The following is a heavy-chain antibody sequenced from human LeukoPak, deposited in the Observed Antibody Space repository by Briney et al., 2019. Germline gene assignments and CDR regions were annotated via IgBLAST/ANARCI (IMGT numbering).Heavy chain of an antibody. Sequence: SSVTVSRKGSGGTFTSYAISWVRQPPGQGLEWVGRIILLFGTANYAQKFPGTVTITTDESTSTAYMELSSLRSEDTAVYYCARDYYDSSGYYYAHDYWGQGTLVTVSS. V-gene: IGHV1-69*05. CDR2: IILLFGTA. J-gene: IGHJ4*02. D-gene: IGHD3-22*01. CDR1: GGTFTSYA. CDR3: ARDYYDSSGYYYAHDY.